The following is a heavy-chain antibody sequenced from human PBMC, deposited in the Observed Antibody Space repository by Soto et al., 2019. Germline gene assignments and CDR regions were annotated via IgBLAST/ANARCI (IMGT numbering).Heavy chain of an antibody. CDR1: GFTFSSYA. CDR3: ARGPSYSDSYFDH. CDR2: ISSDGNNH. J-gene: IGHJ4*02. Sequence: GGSLTLSCAPSGFTFSSYAMHWVRQAPGKGLQWLAVISSDGNNHYYADSVEGRFTISRDNSKNTVYLQMNSLRLEDTAVYYCARGPSYSDSYFDHWGQGTLVTVSS. D-gene: IGHD4-17*01. V-gene: IGHV3-30*04.